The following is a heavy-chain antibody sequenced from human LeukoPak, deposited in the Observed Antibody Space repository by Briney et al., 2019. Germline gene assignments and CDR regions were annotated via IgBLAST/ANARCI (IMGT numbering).Heavy chain of an antibody. CDR1: GFTFSSYA. J-gene: IGHJ4*02. D-gene: IGHD6-19*01. CDR2: ISDSGGST. Sequence: PGGSLRLSCAASGFTFSSYAMSWVRQAPGKGLEWVSGISDSGGSTNYADSVKGRFTISRDNSKNTLYLRMNSLRVEDTAVYYCAQDQQWLDGGSNWGQGTLVTVSS. CDR3: AQDQQWLDGGSN. V-gene: IGHV3-23*01.